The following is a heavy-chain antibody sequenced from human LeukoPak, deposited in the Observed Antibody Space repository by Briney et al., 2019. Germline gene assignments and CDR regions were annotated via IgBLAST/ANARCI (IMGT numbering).Heavy chain of an antibody. CDR3: ARARIDAFDI. D-gene: IGHD6-6*01. CDR2: IYYSGST. V-gene: IGHV4-59*08. Sequence: SETLSLTRTVSGGSISSYYWSWIRQPPGKGLEWIGYIYYSGSTNYNPSLKSRVTISVDTSKNQFSLKLSSVTAADTAVYYCARARIDAFDIWGQGTMVTVSS. CDR1: GGSISSYY. J-gene: IGHJ3*02.